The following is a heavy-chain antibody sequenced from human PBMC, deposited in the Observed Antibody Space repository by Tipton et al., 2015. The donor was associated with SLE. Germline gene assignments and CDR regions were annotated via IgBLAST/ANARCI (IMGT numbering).Heavy chain of an antibody. CDR2: ISGSGGST. J-gene: IGHJ6*02. Sequence: SLRLSCAASGFTFSSYAMSWVRQAPGKGLEWVSAISGSGGSTYYADSVKGRFTISRDNSKNTLYLQMNSLRAEDTAVYYCARFLPGGYDSSYSMDVWGQGTTVTVSS. V-gene: IGHV3-23*01. CDR1: GFTFSSYA. CDR3: ARFLPGGYDSSYSMDV. D-gene: IGHD3-16*01.